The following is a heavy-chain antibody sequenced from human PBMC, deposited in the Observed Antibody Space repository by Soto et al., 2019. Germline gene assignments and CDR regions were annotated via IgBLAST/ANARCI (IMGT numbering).Heavy chain of an antibody. Sequence: PSETLSLTCAVYGGSFSGYYWSWTRQSPGQGLEWIGEINHSGSTNYNPSLKSRITISVDTSKKQFSLKLTSVTAADTAVYYCARGWRFDPWGQGTLVTVSS. J-gene: IGHJ5*02. CDR1: GGSFSGYY. CDR2: INHSGST. D-gene: IGHD3-3*01. CDR3: ARGWRFDP. V-gene: IGHV4-34*01.